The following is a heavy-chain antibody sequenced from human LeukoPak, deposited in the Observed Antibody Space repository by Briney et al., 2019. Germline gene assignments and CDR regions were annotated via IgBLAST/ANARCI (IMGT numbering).Heavy chain of an antibody. CDR1: GGSISSGSYY. CDR3: ARDLASCAGDCYSDGFDY. V-gene: IGHV4-39*07. D-gene: IGHD2-21*02. J-gene: IGHJ4*02. Sequence: SQTLSLTCTVSGGSISSGSYYWGWIRPSPGKGLEWIGSIYHGGSTYYNPSLRSRVIVSVDTSKNHFSLKMSSVTAADTAVYYCARDLASCAGDCYSDGFDYWGQGTLVTVSS. CDR2: IYHGGST.